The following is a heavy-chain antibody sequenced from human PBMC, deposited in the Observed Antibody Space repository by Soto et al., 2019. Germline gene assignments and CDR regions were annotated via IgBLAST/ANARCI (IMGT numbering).Heavy chain of an antibody. Sequence: GGSLRLSCAASGFTFSSYAMSWVRQAPGKGLEWVSAISGSGGSTYYADSVKGRFTISRDNSKNTLYLQMNSLRAEDTAVYYCAKDRITMIVVVIVGMDVWGQGTTVTVSS. CDR3: AKDRITMIVVVIVGMDV. D-gene: IGHD3-22*01. CDR1: GFTFSSYA. J-gene: IGHJ6*02. CDR2: ISGSGGST. V-gene: IGHV3-23*01.